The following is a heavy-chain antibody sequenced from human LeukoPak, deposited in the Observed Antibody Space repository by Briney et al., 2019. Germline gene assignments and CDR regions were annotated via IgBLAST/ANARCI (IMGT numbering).Heavy chain of an antibody. CDR2: TTHSGST. D-gene: IGHD6-19*01. J-gene: IGHJ4*02. Sequence: SETLSLTCKVSNYTMNSGYYWSWIRQTPGKGLEWIGETTHSGSTDYSPSLKSRVSVSVDASKNQFSLRLTSVTAADTAVYYCARGPAYSWLRSGSVCFFDFWGQGVLVTVSS. V-gene: IGHV4-34*01. CDR1: NYTMNSGYY. CDR3: ARGPAYSWLRSGSVCFFDF.